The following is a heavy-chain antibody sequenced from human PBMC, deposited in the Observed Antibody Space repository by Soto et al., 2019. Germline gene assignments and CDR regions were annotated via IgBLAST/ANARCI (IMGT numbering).Heavy chain of an antibody. V-gene: IGHV4-39*01. CDR1: GGSISSSSYY. CDR2: IYYSGST. CDR3: ARRAAAAMNYSYGMDV. Sequence: SETLSLTCTVSGGSISSSSYYWGWIRQPPGKGLEWIGSIYYSGSTYYNPSLKSRVTISVDTSKNQFSLKLSSVTAADTAVYYCARRAAAAMNYSYGMDVWGQGTTVTVSS. D-gene: IGHD2-2*01. J-gene: IGHJ6*02.